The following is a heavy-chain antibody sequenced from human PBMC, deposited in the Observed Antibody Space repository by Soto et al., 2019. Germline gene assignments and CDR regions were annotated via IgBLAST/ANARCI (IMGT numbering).Heavy chain of an antibody. J-gene: IGHJ3*02. CDR1: GFTFGDYA. Sequence: VQLVESGGGLVQPGRSLRLSCAASGFTFGDYAMHWVRQAPGKGLEWVSGISWNSGNIGYADSVKGRFTISRDNAKNTLYLQMNSLRGEDTAFYYCAKDRYSGSYADAFDIWGQGTMVTVSS. CDR2: ISWNSGNI. CDR3: AKDRYSGSYADAFDI. D-gene: IGHD1-26*01. V-gene: IGHV3-9*01.